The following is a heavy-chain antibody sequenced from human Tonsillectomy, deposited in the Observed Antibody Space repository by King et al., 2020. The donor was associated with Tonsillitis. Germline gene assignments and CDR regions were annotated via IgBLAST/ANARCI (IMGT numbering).Heavy chain of an antibody. CDR1: GFTFSDYD. J-gene: IGHJ3*02. V-gene: IGHV3-21*01. Sequence: VQLVESGGDLVKPGGSLRLSCATSGFTFSDYDMNWVRQAPGKGLEWVSSIRSSGRNINYADSVKGRFTISRANSKKSLHLQMDSLKAEDTAVYYCAKDKGSAYFDTSRGAFDIWGQGTVVTVSS. CDR3: AKDKGSAYFDTSRGAFDI. CDR2: IRSSGRNI. D-gene: IGHD3-22*01.